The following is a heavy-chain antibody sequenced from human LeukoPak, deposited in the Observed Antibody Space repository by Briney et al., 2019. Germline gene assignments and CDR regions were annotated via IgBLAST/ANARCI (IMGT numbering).Heavy chain of an antibody. CDR3: ARGRYSGTTYYFDY. V-gene: IGHV3-7*03. CDR2: IKKDGSET. CDR1: GFTFSTSW. Sequence: GSLRLSCAASGFTFSTSWMSWVRQVPGKGLEWVANIKKDGSETYYVDSVKGRFTISRDNAKNSLYLQMNSLRAEDTAMYYCARGRYSGTTYYFDYWGQGALVTVSS. D-gene: IGHD5-12*01. J-gene: IGHJ4*02.